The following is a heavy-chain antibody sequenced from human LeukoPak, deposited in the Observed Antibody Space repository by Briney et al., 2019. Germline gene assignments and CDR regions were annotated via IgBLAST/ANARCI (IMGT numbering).Heavy chain of an antibody. CDR1: GYTLTELS. D-gene: IGHD3-22*01. Sequence: GASVKVSCKVSGYTLTELSMHWVRQAPGKGLEWMGGFDPEDGETIYAQKFQGRVTMTEDTSTDTAYMELSSLRSEDTAVYYCATDQDYDSSGYFWFDPWGQGTLVTVSS. CDR3: ATDQDYDSSGYFWFDP. V-gene: IGHV1-24*01. CDR2: FDPEDGET. J-gene: IGHJ5*02.